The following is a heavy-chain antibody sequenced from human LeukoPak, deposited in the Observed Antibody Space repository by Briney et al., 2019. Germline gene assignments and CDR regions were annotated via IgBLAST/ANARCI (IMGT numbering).Heavy chain of an antibody. CDR1: GGSISSYY. V-gene: IGHV4-59*01. CDR2: IYYSGST. Sequence: PSETLSLTCTVSGGSISSYYCSWIRQPPGKGLEWIGYIYYSGSTNYNPSLKSRVTISVDTSKNQFSLKLSSVTAADTAVYYCARGLAVARYYYYGMDVWGQGTTVTVSS. D-gene: IGHD6-19*01. J-gene: IGHJ6*02. CDR3: ARGLAVARYYYYGMDV.